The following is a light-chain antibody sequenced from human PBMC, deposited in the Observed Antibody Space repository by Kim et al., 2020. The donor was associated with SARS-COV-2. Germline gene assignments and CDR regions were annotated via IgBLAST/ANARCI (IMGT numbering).Light chain of an antibody. J-gene: IGLJ3*02. CDR2: KDS. CDR1: ALPKQY. V-gene: IGLV3-25*03. CDR3: QSADSSGTSL. Sequence: VSPGQTARITCSGDALPKQYAYWYQQKPGQAPVLLIYKDSERPSGIPERFSGSSSGTTVTLTISGVQAEDEADYYCQSADSSGTSLFGGGTQLTVL.